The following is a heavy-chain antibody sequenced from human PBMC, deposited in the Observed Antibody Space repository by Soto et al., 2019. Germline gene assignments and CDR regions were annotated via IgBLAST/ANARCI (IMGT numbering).Heavy chain of an antibody. D-gene: IGHD5-12*01. Sequence: QMQLQESGPGLVKPPETQSLTCTVSGGSMGSHYWSWIRQPPGKGLEWVGHIYSTGSTKYNPSLESRVTISIDTSKNQFSLELSSMTAADTAMYYCARHQSVYEYGMTHLDYWGQGILVTVSS. CDR2: IYSTGST. CDR1: GGSMGSHY. CDR3: ARHQSVYEYGMTHLDY. V-gene: IGHV4-59*08. J-gene: IGHJ4*02.